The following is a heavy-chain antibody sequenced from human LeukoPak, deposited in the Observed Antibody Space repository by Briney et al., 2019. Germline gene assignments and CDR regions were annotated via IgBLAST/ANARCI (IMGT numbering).Heavy chain of an antibody. Sequence: GGSLRLSCAAFGFTFGSYGMHWVRQTPGKGLEWVAFIRHDGSYQQYADSVKGRFTVSRDNSKDMVYLQMNSLRTEDTAVYYCAKNRDSSDYPRDFDFWGQGTLVTVTS. CDR2: IRHDGSYQ. J-gene: IGHJ4*02. D-gene: IGHD3-22*01. CDR1: GFTFGSYG. V-gene: IGHV3-30*02. CDR3: AKNRDSSDYPRDFDF.